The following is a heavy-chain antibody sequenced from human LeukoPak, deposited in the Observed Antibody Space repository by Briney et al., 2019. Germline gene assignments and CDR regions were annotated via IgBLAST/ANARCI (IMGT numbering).Heavy chain of an antibody. J-gene: IGHJ2*01. Sequence: PSETLSLTCTFSGDSISSIDYSWGWIRQPAGKGLEWIGNVYYGGTTHYTPSLRGRVTISVDTSTNQFSLQVNSLTAADTAVYYCARCPYKPLTGRSQWYFDLWGRGTQVTVSS. CDR3: ARCPYKPLTGRSQWYFDL. V-gene: IGHV4-39*01. CDR2: VYYGGTT. CDR1: GDSISSIDYS. D-gene: IGHD3-9*01.